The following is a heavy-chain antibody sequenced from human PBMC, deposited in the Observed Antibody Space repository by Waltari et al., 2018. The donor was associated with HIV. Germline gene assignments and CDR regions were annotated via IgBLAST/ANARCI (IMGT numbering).Heavy chain of an antibody. Sequence: EVQLVESGGGLVQPGGSLRLSCAASGFTFSSYWMSWVRQAPGKRMDWVANIKQDGSDKYYVDSVKCRFTISRDNGKNSLYLQMNSLRAEDTAVYYCASEGYSSGWSRDYWGQGTLVTVSS. V-gene: IGHV3-7*01. J-gene: IGHJ4*02. CDR2: IKQDGSDK. CDR3: ASEGYSSGWSRDY. CDR1: GFTFSSYW. D-gene: IGHD6-19*01.